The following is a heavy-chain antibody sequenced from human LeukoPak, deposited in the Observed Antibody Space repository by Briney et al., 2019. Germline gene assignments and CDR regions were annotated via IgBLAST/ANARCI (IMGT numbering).Heavy chain of an antibody. CDR3: ARVGDWNELVY. J-gene: IGHJ4*02. V-gene: IGHV4-59*01. CDR1: GGSISGYY. Sequence: PSETLSLTCTVSGGSISGYYWSWIRQPPGKGLEWIGYIYSSRSTNYNPSLKSRVTILVDTSKNQFSLKLSSVTAADTAVYYCARVGDWNELVYCGQGTLVTVSS. CDR2: IYSSRST. D-gene: IGHD1-1*01.